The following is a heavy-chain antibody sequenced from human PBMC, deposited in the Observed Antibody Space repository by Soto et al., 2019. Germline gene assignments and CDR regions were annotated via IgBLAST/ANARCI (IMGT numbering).Heavy chain of an antibody. V-gene: IGHV3-30*18. J-gene: IGHJ6*02. D-gene: IGHD3-3*01. CDR2: ISYDGSNK. CDR1: GFTFSSYG. Sequence: GGSLRLSCAASGFTFSSYGMHWVRQAPGKGLEWVAVISYDGSNKYYADSVKGRFTISRDNSKNTLYLQMNSLRAEDTAVYYCAKENRGITIFGVVIPLTPDRYYYGMDVWGQGTTVTVSS. CDR3: AKENRGITIFGVVIPLTPDRYYYGMDV.